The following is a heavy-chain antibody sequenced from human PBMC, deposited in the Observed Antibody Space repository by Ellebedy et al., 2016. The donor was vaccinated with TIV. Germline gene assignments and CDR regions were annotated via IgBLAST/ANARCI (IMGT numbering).Heavy chain of an antibody. Sequence: SETLSLTCAVYGGSFSGYYWSWIRQPAGKGLEWIGRIYTSGSTNYNPSLKSRVPMSVETSKNQFSLKLISVTAADTAGYYCARYVPKQDAFDIWGQGTMVTVSS. CDR1: GGSFSGYY. CDR2: IYTSGST. J-gene: IGHJ3*02. D-gene: IGHD1/OR15-1a*01. CDR3: ARYVPKQDAFDI. V-gene: IGHV4-59*10.